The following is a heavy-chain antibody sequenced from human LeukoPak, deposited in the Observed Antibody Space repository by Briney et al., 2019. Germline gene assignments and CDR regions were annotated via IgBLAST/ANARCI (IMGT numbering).Heavy chain of an antibody. CDR2: IYYSGST. Sequence: SETLSLTCTVSGGSISSSSYYWGWIRQPPGKGLEWIGSIYYSGSTFYNPSLKSRVSISVDTSKNQFSLKLSSVTAADTAVYYCARVEYSYGPNWFDPWGQGTLVTVSS. V-gene: IGHV4-39*07. J-gene: IGHJ5*02. D-gene: IGHD5-18*01. CDR3: ARVEYSYGPNWFDP. CDR1: GGSISSSSYY.